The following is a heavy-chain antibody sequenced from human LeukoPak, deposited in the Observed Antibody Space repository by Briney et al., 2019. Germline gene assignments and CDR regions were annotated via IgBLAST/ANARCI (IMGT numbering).Heavy chain of an antibody. CDR3: VRDGSFDI. J-gene: IGHJ3*02. D-gene: IGHD3-10*01. CDR2: ISPNSVGT. V-gene: IGHV1-2*02. Sequence: GASVKVSCKTSGYTFTGYYIHWVRQAAGHGPEWMGWISPNSVGTNYAQKFQDRVSVTRDTSINTAYMELSRLRYDDTAVYYCVRDGSFDIWGQGTMVTVSS. CDR1: GYTFTGYY.